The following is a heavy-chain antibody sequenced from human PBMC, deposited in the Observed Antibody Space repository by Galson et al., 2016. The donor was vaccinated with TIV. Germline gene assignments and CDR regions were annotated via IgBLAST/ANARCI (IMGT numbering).Heavy chain of an antibody. CDR3: AREGSHHYASGSVYEPDY. CDR1: GFTFSNYG. J-gene: IGHJ4*02. D-gene: IGHD3-10*01. Sequence: SLRLSCAASGFTFSNYGMNWVRQAPGQGLEWVSSISSDSNYMHYAASVKGRVTISRDNAKNSLYLHMNSLRAEDTAVYYCAREGSHHYASGSVYEPDYGGKGALVTVSS. V-gene: IGHV3-21*01. CDR2: ISSDSNYM.